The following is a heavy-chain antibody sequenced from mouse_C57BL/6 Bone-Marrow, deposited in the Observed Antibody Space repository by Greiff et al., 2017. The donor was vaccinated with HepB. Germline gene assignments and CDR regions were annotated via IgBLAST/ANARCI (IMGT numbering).Heavy chain of an antibody. CDR1: GFTFNTYA. D-gene: IGHD2-1*01. CDR3: VRGGGIYYGKKGYWYFDV. Sequence: EVQGVESGGGLVQPKGSLKLSCAASGFTFNTYAMHWVRQAPGKGLEWVARIRSKSSNYATYYADSVKDRFTISRDDSQSMLYLQMNNLKTEDTAMYYCVRGGGIYYGKKGYWYFDVWGTGTTVTVSS. V-gene: IGHV10-3*01. J-gene: IGHJ1*03. CDR2: IRSKSSNYAT.